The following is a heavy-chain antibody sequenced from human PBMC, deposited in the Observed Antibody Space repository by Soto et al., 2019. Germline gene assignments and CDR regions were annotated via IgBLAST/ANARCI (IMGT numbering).Heavy chain of an antibody. D-gene: IGHD3-3*01. CDR2: ISYDGSNK. V-gene: IGHV3-30*18. CDR1: GFTFSGYG. Sequence: PGGSLRLSCAASGFTFSGYGMHWVRQAPGKGLEWVAVISYDGSNKYYADSVKGRFTISRDNSKNTLYLQMNSLRAEDTAVYYCAKDRLNPGFWSGYYNYYYYGMDVWGQGTTVTVSS. J-gene: IGHJ6*02. CDR3: AKDRLNPGFWSGYYNYYYYGMDV.